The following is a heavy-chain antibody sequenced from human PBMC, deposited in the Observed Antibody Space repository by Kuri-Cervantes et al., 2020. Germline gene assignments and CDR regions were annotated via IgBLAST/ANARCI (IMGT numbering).Heavy chain of an antibody. CDR1: IFIFNNYQ. CDR2: INSSDYSI. J-gene: IGHJ3*02. CDR3: ARYPNDNVVVPGASRHDAFDI. D-gene: IGHD2-2*01. V-gene: IGHV3-48*03. Sequence: GESLKISCGASIFIFNNYQMKCVRQAPGKGLERPSYINSSDYSIYYADSVKGRFTISRDNAKNSLYLQMNSLRAEDTAVYYCARYPNDNVVVPGASRHDAFDIWGQGTMVTVSS.